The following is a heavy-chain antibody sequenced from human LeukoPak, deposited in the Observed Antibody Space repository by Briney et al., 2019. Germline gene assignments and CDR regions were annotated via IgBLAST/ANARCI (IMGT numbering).Heavy chain of an antibody. V-gene: IGHV3-30*02. CDR3: AKGRGDYDDFRLGY. CDR1: IFSFTTYG. D-gene: IGHD4-17*01. CDR2: ISYAESYK. Sequence: GGSLRLSCAASIFSFTTYGFHWVRQAPGRGLEWVAFISYAESYKYYADSVKGRFTISRDNSKNTLYLQMNSLRAEDTAVYYCAKGRGDYDDFRLGYWGQGTLVTVS. J-gene: IGHJ4*02.